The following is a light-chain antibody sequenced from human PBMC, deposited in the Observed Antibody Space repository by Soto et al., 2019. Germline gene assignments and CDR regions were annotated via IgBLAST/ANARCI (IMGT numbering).Light chain of an antibody. CDR3: AAWDDSLNAYV. CDR2: SNN. Sequence: QSVLTQPPSASGTPGQRVTISCSGSSSNIGSNTVNWYQQLPGTAPKLLIYSNNQRPSGVPDRFSGSKSGTSASLATSGLQSEDEADYYCAAWDDSLNAYVFGTGTKV. J-gene: IGLJ1*01. V-gene: IGLV1-44*01. CDR1: SSNIGSNT.